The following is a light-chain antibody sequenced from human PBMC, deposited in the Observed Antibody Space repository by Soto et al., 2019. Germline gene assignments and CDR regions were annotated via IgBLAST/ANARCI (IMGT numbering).Light chain of an antibody. Sequence: IVLTQSPGILSLSPGERATLSCRASQSVSSNLAWYKQKPGQAPSLLIYGASTGATGIPARFSGSGSGTEFTLTISSPKSEDFAVYYCQQYNNWWTFGQGTKVEIK. CDR3: QQYNNWWT. J-gene: IGKJ1*01. V-gene: IGKV3-15*01. CDR2: GAS. CDR1: QSVSSN.